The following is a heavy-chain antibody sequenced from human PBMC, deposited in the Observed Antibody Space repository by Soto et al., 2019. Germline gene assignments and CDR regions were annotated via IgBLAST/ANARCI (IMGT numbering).Heavy chain of an antibody. Sequence: WLRLPRAPGGISLTNAWMQWVRQAPRNSLHWIVRIKTKVDGCTAQYAPPVKVRFTISRNVSKNTLYLEMSSLKVEDTAVYLCSRDLALRHNNCCCSMDVWRRGTTVTASS. J-gene: IGHJ6*02. V-gene: IGHV3-15*01. CDR2: IKTKVDGCTA. D-gene: IGHD2-21*01. CDR1: GISLTNAW. CDR3: SRDLALRHNNCCCSMDV.